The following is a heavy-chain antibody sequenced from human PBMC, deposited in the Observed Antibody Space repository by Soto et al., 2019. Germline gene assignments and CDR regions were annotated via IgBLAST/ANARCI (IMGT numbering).Heavy chain of an antibody. CDR3: ARVFMAAAGPRAEYFQH. CDR2: IYYSGST. Sequence: PSETLSLSCTVSGGSVSSGSYYWSWIRQPPGKGLEWIGYIYYSGSTNYNPSLKSRVTISVDTSKNQFSLKLSSVTAADTAVYYCARVFMAAAGPRAEYFQHWGQATLVTVSS. D-gene: IGHD6-13*01. V-gene: IGHV4-61*01. CDR1: GGSVSSGSYY. J-gene: IGHJ1*01.